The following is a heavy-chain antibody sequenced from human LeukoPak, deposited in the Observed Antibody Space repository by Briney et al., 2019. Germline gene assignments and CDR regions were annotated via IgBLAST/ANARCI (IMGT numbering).Heavy chain of an antibody. V-gene: IGHV3-7*05. D-gene: IGHD2-2*01. CDR3: ARGALLKYQLAIDY. Sequence: PGGSLRLSRAASGFTFSSYWMTWVRQAPGKGLEWVANINQDGSETYYVDSVKGRFTISRDNAESSLYLQMNSLRAEDTAMYYCARGALLKYQLAIDYWGLGTLVTVSS. CDR1: GFTFSSYW. J-gene: IGHJ4*02. CDR2: INQDGSET.